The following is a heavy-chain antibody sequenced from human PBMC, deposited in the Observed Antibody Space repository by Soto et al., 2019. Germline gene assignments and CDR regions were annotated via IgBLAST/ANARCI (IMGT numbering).Heavy chain of an antibody. CDR3: AKAYGASHSPFDC. CDR2: ISGSGDST. J-gene: IGHJ4*02. Sequence: EEQLLESGGGLAQPGGSLRLSCAASGFTFRGYAMSLVRQAPGKGPEWVSGISGSGDSTYHAKSVKGRFIISRDNSKNTLYLEINSLRAEDTAVYYCAKAYGASHSPFDCWGQGSLVAVSS. D-gene: IGHD2-21*01. CDR1: GFTFRGYA. V-gene: IGHV3-23*01.